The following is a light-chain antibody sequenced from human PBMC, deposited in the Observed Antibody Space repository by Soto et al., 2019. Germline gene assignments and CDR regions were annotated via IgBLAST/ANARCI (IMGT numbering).Light chain of an antibody. V-gene: IGLV2-14*01. CDR2: EAS. CDR1: SSDIGGYKY. CDR3: CSYTRRSTRV. Sequence: QSALTQPASVSGSPGQSITISCTGTSSDIGGYKYVSWYQQHPGIAPKLMIYEASNRPSGVSNRFSGSKSGNTASLTISGLQAEDEADYYCCSYTRRSTRVFGGGTKLTVL. J-gene: IGLJ2*01.